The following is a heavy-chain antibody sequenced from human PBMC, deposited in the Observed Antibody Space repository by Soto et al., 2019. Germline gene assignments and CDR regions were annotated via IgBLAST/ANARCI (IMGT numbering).Heavy chain of an antibody. CDR3: TTTDSYGWPYVVEV. CDR2: IKSRSDGGTT. CDR1: GFLFSDAW. Sequence: GGSLSLSCAASGFLFSDAWMTWVRQAPGKGLEWVGRIKSRSDGGTTDYAAPVKGRFTISRDDSKNTVSLQMNSLRPEDTAVYYCTTTDSYGWPYVVEVWGQGTTVTVSS. J-gene: IGHJ6*02. D-gene: IGHD5-18*01. V-gene: IGHV3-15*01.